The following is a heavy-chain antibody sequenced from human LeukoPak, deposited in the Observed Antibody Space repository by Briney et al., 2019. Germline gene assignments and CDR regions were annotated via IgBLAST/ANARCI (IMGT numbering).Heavy chain of an antibody. J-gene: IGHJ4*02. CDR1: GFTFTNSA. CDR3: AAAPIEMQQRGFDY. V-gene: IGHV1-58*02. CDR2: IVVASGNT. D-gene: IGHD5-24*01. Sequence: PGASVKVSCKASGFTFTNSAMQWVRQARGQRLEWIGWIVVASGNTKYAQKFQERVTITRDMSTSTTYMELSSLSPEDTAVYYCAAAPIEMQQRGFDYWGQGTLVTISS.